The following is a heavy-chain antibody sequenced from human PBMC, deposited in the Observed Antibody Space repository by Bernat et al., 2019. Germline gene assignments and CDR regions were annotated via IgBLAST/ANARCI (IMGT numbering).Heavy chain of an antibody. V-gene: IGHV3-23*01. CDR1: RFDF. CDR2: INGNQGHT. CDR3: VRNRGED. J-gene: IGHJ4*02. Sequence: EVQILESGGVLVQPGGSLRLSCAASRFDFMGWVRQVPGEGLEYVSLINGNQGHTYYADSVMGRFTISRDSSKNTVFLQMNSLRGEDTALYYCVRNRGEDWGQATRVTVSS. D-gene: IGHD3-10*01.